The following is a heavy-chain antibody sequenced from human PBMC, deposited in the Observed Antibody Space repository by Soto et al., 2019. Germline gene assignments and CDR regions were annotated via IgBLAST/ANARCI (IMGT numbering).Heavy chain of an antibody. J-gene: IGHJ4*02. CDR3: ARIRFPGSYYDY. Sequence: GGSLRLSCAASGVTFSSYAMHWVRQAPGKGLEWVAVISYDGSNKYYADSVKGRFTISRDNSKNTLYLQMNSLRAEDTAVYYCARIRFPGSYYDYWGQGTLVTVSS. CDR2: ISYDGSNK. V-gene: IGHV3-30-3*01. CDR1: GVTFSSYA. D-gene: IGHD1-26*01.